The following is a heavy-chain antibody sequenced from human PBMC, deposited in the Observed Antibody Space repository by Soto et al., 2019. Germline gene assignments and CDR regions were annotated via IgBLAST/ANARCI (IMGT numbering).Heavy chain of an antibody. CDR1: GFTFTTYA. J-gene: IGHJ4*02. Sequence: GGSLRLSCAASGFTFTTYAMCWVRQAPGKGLEWVAVISYDGSNKYYADSVKGRFTISRDNSKNTLYLQMNSLRAEDTAVYYCAKDHRGYSYGAIDYWGQGTLVTVSS. D-gene: IGHD5-18*01. CDR2: ISYDGSNK. CDR3: AKDHRGYSYGAIDY. V-gene: IGHV3-30*18.